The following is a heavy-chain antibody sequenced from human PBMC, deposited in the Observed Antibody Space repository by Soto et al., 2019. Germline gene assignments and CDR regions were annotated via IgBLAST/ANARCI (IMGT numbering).Heavy chain of an antibody. CDR3: ARTPDVLRFLNWFDP. Sequence: NPSETLSLTCTVSGGSISSSSYYWGWIRQPPGKGLEWIGSIYYSGSTYYNPSLKSRVTISVDTSKNQFSLKLSSVTAADTAVYYCARTPDVLRFLNWFDPWGQGTLVTVSS. D-gene: IGHD3-3*01. J-gene: IGHJ5*02. CDR1: GGSISSSSYY. CDR2: IYYSGST. V-gene: IGHV4-39*01.